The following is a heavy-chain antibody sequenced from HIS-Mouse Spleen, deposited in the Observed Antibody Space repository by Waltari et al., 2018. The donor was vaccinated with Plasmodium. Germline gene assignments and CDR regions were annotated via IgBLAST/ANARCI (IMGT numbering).Heavy chain of an antibody. J-gene: IGHJ4*02. D-gene: IGHD6-6*01. CDR3: ARDQKYSSSSRSLYYFDY. CDR1: GGSISSSSYY. CDR2: IYYSGST. V-gene: IGHV4-39*07. Sequence: QLQLQESGPGLVKPSETLSLTCTVSGGSISSSSYYWGWIRQPPGKGLEWIGSIYYSGSTYYNPSRKGRVTIAGDTSKNQFSLKLSSVTAADTAVYYGARDQKYSSSSRSLYYFDYWGQGTLVTVSS.